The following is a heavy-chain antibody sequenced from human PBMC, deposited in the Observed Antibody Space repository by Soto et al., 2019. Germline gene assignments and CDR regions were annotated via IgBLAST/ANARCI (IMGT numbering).Heavy chain of an antibody. CDR2: ISAYNGNT. CDR3: ARDIMITFGGVIVPAPSSFDY. V-gene: IGHV1-18*01. CDR1: GYTFTSYG. D-gene: IGHD3-16*02. Sequence: ASVKVSCKASGYTFTSYGISWVREAPGQGVEWMGWISAYNGNTNYAQKLQGRVTMTTDTSTSTAYMELRSLRSDDTAVYYCARDIMITFGGVIVPAPSSFDYWGQGTLVTVSS. J-gene: IGHJ4*02.